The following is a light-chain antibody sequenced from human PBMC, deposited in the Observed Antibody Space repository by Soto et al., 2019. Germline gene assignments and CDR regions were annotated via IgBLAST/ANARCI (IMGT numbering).Light chain of an antibody. CDR3: QQSYTIPLT. Sequence: DIPMTQSPSSLSASVGDRVTINCRASQSISTYLNWYQQKAGSAPILLIYAASNLQSGVPSRFSGSGSGTDFNLTVSSLQPEDFATYHCQQSYTIPLTFGGGTRVEIK. V-gene: IGKV1-39*01. J-gene: IGKJ4*01. CDR1: QSISTY. CDR2: AAS.